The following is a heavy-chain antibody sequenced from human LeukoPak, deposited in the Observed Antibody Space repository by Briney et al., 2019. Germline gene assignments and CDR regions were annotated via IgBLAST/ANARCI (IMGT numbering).Heavy chain of an antibody. D-gene: IGHD3-3*01. J-gene: IGHJ4*02. CDR3: ATGPYEWLTQPYYFDY. Sequence: ASVKVSCKVSGYTLTELSMHWVRQAPGKGLEWMGGFDPEDGETIYAQKFQGRVTMTEDTSTDTAYMELSSLRSEDTAVYYCATGPYEWLTQPYYFDYWGQGTLVTVSS. V-gene: IGHV1-24*01. CDR1: GYTLTELS. CDR2: FDPEDGET.